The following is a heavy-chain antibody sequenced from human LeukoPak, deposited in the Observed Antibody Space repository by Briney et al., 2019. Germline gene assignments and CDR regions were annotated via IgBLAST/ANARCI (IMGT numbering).Heavy chain of an antibody. CDR2: IFPSGGEI. CDR1: GFTFTTFA. D-gene: IGHD2-8*02. CDR3: ATYRQVLLPFES. V-gene: IGHV3-23*01. J-gene: IGHJ4*02. Sequence: GGSLRLSWAAAGFTFTTFARFWVRRPPGKGLEWVSSIFPSGGEIHYADSVRGRFTISRDNSKSTLSLQMNSLRVEDTAIYYCATYRQVLLPFESWGQGTLVTVSS.